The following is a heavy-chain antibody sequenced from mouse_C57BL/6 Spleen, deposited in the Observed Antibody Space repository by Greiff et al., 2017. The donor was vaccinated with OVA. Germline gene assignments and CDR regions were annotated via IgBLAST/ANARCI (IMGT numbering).Heavy chain of an antibody. Sequence: EVQLQQSVSELVRPGASVKLSCTASGFNIKNTYMHWVKQRPEQGLEWIGRIDPANGNTKYAPKFQGKATITADTSSNTAYLQLSSLTSEDTAIYYCVRYYGSSYDYFDYWGQGTTLTVSS. CDR3: VRYYGSSYDYFDY. V-gene: IGHV14-3*01. J-gene: IGHJ2*01. CDR2: IDPANGNT. CDR1: GFNIKNTY. D-gene: IGHD1-1*01.